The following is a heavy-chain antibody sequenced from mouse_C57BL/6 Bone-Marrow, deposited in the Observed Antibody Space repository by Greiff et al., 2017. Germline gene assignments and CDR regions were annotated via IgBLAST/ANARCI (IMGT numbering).Heavy chain of an antibody. CDR1: GFSLTSYG. J-gene: IGHJ4*01. CDR3: ARNSPYDPHYYAMDY. CDR2: IWSGGST. Sequence: QVQLQQSGPGLVQPSQSLSITCTVSGFSLTSYGVHWVRQSPGKGLEWLGVIWSGGSTDYNAAFISRLSISKDNSKSQVFFKMNSLQADDTAIYYCARNSPYDPHYYAMDYWGQGTSVTVSS. D-gene: IGHD2-3*01. V-gene: IGHV2-2*01.